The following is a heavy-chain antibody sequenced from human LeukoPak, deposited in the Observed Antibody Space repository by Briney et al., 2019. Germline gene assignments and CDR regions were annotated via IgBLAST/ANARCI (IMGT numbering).Heavy chain of an antibody. Sequence: GGSLRLSCAASGFSFRSYFMYWVRQAPGKGLVWVSRINTDGRDTEYADPVKGQFTISRDNAKNTLYMQMNSLREEDTAVYYCVAYNWNYPDYWGQGTLVTVSS. D-gene: IGHD1-7*01. CDR1: GFSFRSYF. V-gene: IGHV3-74*03. CDR2: INTDGRDT. CDR3: VAYNWNYPDY. J-gene: IGHJ4*02.